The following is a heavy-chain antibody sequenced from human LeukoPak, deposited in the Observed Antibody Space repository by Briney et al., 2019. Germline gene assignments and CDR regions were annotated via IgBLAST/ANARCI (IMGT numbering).Heavy chain of an antibody. CDR1: GFPFRGYS. CDR3: ARQKGDTIFGVLIIEYFDY. Sequence: PGGSLRLPGEASGFPFRGYSLNWLRRAPGRGLGGVSFFSSSANDIFYADSVKGRFTISRDNAKNSLYLQMNSLRAEDTAVYYCARQKGDTIFGVLIIEYFDYWGQGALVTVSS. CDR2: FSSSANDI. J-gene: IGHJ4*02. V-gene: IGHV3-21*01. D-gene: IGHD3-3*01.